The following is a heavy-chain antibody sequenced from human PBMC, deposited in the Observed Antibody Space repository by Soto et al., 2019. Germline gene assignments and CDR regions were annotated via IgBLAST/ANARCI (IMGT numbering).Heavy chain of an antibody. CDR2: IYYSGGT. D-gene: IGHD3-22*01. CDR3: ASASDSSGYYHNSFDY. CDR1: GGSISSSSYY. J-gene: IGHJ4*02. V-gene: IGHV4-39*01. Sequence: PSETLSLTCTVSGGSISSSSYYWGWIRQPPGKGLEWIGSIYYSGGTYYNPSLKSRVTISVDTSKNQFSLKLSSVTAADTAVYYCASASDSSGYYHNSFDYWGQGTLVTVSS.